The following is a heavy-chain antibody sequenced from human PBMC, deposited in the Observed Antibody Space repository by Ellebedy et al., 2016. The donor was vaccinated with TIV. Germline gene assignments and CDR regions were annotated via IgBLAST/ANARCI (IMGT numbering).Heavy chain of an antibody. Sequence: MPSETLSLTCSVSGGSISSGDFHWSWIRQHPGKALEYIGYIYYTGSTFYNPSLKSRVIISRDTSKNQFSLKLNSVTAADTAVYYCVRHYCSSDGCHASPYNWFDPWGQGTLVTVSS. V-gene: IGHV4-31*03. CDR3: VRHYCSSDGCHASPYNWFDP. D-gene: IGHD2-2*01. CDR1: GGSISSGDFH. CDR2: IYYTGST. J-gene: IGHJ5*02.